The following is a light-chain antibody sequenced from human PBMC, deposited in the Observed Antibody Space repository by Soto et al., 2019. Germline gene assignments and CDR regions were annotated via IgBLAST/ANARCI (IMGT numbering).Light chain of an antibody. V-gene: IGLV2-14*01. CDR3: SSYTSRSRPVA. CDR1: SSDIGRYDY. CDR2: EVS. Sequence: QSALTQPASVSGSPGQSITISCTGTSSDIGRYDYVFWYQHHPNKPPKLIIYEVSNRPSGVSDRFSGSKSGYTASLTISGLQADDEADYYCSSYTSRSRPVAFGGGTKLTVL. J-gene: IGLJ2*01.